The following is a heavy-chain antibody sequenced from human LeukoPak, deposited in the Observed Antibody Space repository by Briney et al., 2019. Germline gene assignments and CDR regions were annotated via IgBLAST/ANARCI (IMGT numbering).Heavy chain of an antibody. CDR2: IYHSGST. CDR3: ASLRGIAAADPIQH. V-gene: IGHV4-30-2*01. J-gene: IGHJ1*01. D-gene: IGHD6-13*01. Sequence: PSQTLSLTCTVSGGSISSGGYYWSWIRQPPGKGLEWIGYIYHSGSTYYNPSLKSRVTISVDRSKNQFSLKLSSVTAADTAVYYCASLRGIAAADPIQHWGQGTLVTVSS. CDR1: GGSISSGGYY.